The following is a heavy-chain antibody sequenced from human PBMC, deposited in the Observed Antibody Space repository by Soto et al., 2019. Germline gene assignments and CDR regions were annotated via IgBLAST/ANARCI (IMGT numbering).Heavy chain of an antibody. Sequence: GSLRLSCAASGFTFSNFAVTWVRQAPGKGLEWVSTISGSGGSTYYADSVKGRFTISRDNSKNTLYLQMNSLRAEDTAVYYCAKDQGSSWYEIDYWGQGTLVTVSS. CDR2: ISGSGGST. CDR3: AKDQGSSWYEIDY. CDR1: GFTFSNFA. J-gene: IGHJ4*02. D-gene: IGHD6-13*01. V-gene: IGHV3-23*01.